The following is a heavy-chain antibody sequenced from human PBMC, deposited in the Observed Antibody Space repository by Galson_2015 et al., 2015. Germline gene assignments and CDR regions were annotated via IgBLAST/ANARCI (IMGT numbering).Heavy chain of an antibody. CDR3: ARDGWFGDIVAHNYYYYMDV. J-gene: IGHJ6*03. V-gene: IGHV1-2*06. D-gene: IGHD2-15*01. Sequence: SVKVSCKASGYTFTGYYMHWVRQAPGQGLEWMGRINPNSGGTNYAQKFQGRVTMTRDTSISTAYMELSRLRSDDTAVYYCARDGWFGDIVAHNYYYYMDVWGKGTTVTVSS. CDR1: GYTFTGYY. CDR2: INPNSGGT.